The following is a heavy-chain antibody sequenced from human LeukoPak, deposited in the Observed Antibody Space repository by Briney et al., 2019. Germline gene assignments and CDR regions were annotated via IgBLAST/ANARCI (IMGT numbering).Heavy chain of an antibody. CDR2: ISSSSSYI. V-gene: IGHV3-21*01. CDR1: GFTFSSYS. J-gene: IGHJ4*02. CDR3: ARSYGDYDGPDY. Sequence: GGSLRLSCAASGFTFSSYSMTWVRQAPGKGLEWVSSISSSSSYIYYADSVKGRFTISRDNAKNSLYLQMNSLRAEDTAVYYCARSYGDYDGPDYWGQGTLVTVSS. D-gene: IGHD4-17*01.